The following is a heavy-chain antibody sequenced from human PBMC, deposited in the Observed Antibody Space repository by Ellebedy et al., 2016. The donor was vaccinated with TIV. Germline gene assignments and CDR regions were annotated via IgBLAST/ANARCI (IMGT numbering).Heavy chain of an antibody. CDR2: IRSKAYGGTT. CDR1: GFTFSSYW. J-gene: IGHJ4*02. CDR3: TRCWVLGSYYFDY. V-gene: IGHV3-49*03. D-gene: IGHD3-10*01. Sequence: GGSLRLSXAASGFTFSSYWMSWFRQAPGKGLEWVGFIRSKAYGGTTEYAASVKGRFTISRDDSKSIAYLQMNSLKTEDTAVYYCTRCWVLGSYYFDYWGQGTLVTVSS.